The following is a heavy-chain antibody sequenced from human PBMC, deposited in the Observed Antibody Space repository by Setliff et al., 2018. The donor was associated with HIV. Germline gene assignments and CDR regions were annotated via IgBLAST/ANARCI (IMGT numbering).Heavy chain of an antibody. J-gene: IGHJ4*02. CDR2: IRGSGADA. V-gene: IGHV1-18*01. CDR1: EYSFVSHG. CDR3: ARVSPDCGSGYFY. D-gene: IGHD3-10*01. Sequence: ASVKVSCKTSEYSFVSHGMSWVRQAPGQGLEWMGWIRGSGADAKYAENLQGRVTLTMDISSSTGYMELRNLRSDDTAIYYCARVSPDCGSGYFYWGQGTLVTVSS.